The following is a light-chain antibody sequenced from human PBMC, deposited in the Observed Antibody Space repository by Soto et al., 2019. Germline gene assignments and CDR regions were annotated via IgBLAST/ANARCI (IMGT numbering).Light chain of an antibody. J-gene: IGKJ1*01. CDR3: QQYHSSWT. Sequence: EFVLTQSPGTLSLSPGERATLSCRASQTVRNNYLAWYQQKPGQAPRLLIYDASSRATGIPDRFSGGGSGTDFTLTISRLEPEDFATYYCQQYHSSWTFGQGTKVEFK. CDR2: DAS. CDR1: QTVRNNY. V-gene: IGKV3-20*01.